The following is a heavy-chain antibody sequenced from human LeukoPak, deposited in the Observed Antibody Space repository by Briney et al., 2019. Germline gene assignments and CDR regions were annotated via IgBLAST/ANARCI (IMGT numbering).Heavy chain of an antibody. CDR3: AREGYYGSGSPPSLYFDY. Sequence: GGSLRLSCAASGFTFRNYVIHWVRQAPGKGLEWVAVTSSDLNVKLYADSVKGRFTISRDNSRSTLYLQMNSLRPEDTATYYCAREGYYGSGSPPSLYFDYWGQGTLVTVSS. CDR1: GFTFRNYV. CDR2: TSSDLNVK. V-gene: IGHV3-30-3*01. J-gene: IGHJ4*02. D-gene: IGHD3-10*01.